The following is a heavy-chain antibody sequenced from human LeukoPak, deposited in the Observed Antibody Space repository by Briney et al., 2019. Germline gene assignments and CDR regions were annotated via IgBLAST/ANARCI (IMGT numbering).Heavy chain of an antibody. CDR1: GNSISSYY. CDR2: IYYSGST. CDR3: ARVLGYRIDP. Sequence: SETLSLTCTVSGNSISSYYWSWIRQPPGKGLEWIGYIYYSGSTNYNPSLKSRVTISVDTSKNQFSLKLSSVTAADTAVYYCARVLGYRIDPWGQGTLVTVSS. D-gene: IGHD5-12*01. J-gene: IGHJ5*02. V-gene: IGHV4-59*01.